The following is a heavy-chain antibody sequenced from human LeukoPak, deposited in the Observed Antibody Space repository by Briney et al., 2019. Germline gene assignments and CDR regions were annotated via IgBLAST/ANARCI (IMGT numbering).Heavy chain of an antibody. D-gene: IGHD6-13*01. CDR3: ARHVGYSSSSGYYGMDV. J-gene: IGHJ6*02. CDR1: GYSFTSYW. Sequence: GESLMISCKGSGYSFTSYWISWVRQMPGKGLEWMGRIDPSDSYTNYSPSFQGHVTISADKSISTAYLQWSSLKASDSAMYYCARHVGYSSSSGYYGMDVWGQGTTVTVSS. V-gene: IGHV5-10-1*01. CDR2: IDPSDSYT.